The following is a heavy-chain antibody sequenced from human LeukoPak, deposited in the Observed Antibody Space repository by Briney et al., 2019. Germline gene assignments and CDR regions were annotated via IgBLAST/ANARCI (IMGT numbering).Heavy chain of an antibody. J-gene: IGHJ4*02. CDR1: GGPISGTNW. D-gene: IGHD1-26*01. V-gene: IGHV4/OR15-8*02. CDR2: ISLAGQT. CDR3: SRESGPFCPFGY. Sequence: SETLSLTCGVSGGPISGTNWWSWVRQPPGQGLEWIGEISLAGQTNYNPSLNGRVTMSLDKSSNQLSLHLTSVTAADTATYFCSRESGPFCPFGYWGQGTLVIVSS.